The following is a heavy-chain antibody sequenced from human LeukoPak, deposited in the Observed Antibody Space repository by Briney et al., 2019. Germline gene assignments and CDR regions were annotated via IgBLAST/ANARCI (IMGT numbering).Heavy chain of an antibody. V-gene: IGHV4-4*07. CDR2: IYTSGST. CDR3: ARDAGEYQLLPFDP. CDR1: GGPISSYY. D-gene: IGHD2-2*01. J-gene: IGHJ5*02. Sequence: PSETLSLTCTVSGGPISSYYWSWIRQPAGKGLEWIGRIYTSGSTNYNPSLKSRVTMSVDTSKNQFSLKLSSVTAADTAVYYCARDAGEYQLLPFDPWGQGTLVTVSS.